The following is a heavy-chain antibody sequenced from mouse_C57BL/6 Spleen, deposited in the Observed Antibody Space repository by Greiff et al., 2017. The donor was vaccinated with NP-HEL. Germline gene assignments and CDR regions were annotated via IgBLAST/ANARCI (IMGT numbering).Heavy chain of an antibody. D-gene: IGHD1-1*01. CDR1: GYTFTEYT. V-gene: IGHV1-62-2*01. Sequence: VQLQESGAELVKPGASVKLSCKASGYTFTEYTIHWVKQRSGQGLEWIGWFYPGSGSIKYNEKFKDKATLTADKSSSTVYMELSRLTSEDSSVYFCARHEDYYGSSYLYFDYWGQGTTLTVSS. J-gene: IGHJ2*01. CDR2: FYPGSGSI. CDR3: ARHEDYYGSSYLYFDY.